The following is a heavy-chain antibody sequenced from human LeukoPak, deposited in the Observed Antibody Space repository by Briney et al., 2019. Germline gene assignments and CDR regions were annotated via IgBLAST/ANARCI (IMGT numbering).Heavy chain of an antibody. CDR1: GGTFSSYA. Sequence: SVKVSCKASGGTFSSYAISWVRQAPGQGLEWMGRIIPIFGTANYAQKFQGRVTITTDESTSTAYMELSSLRSEDTAVYYCARGVAYCGGDCYLILGYWGQGTLVSVSS. CDR3: ARGVAYCGGDCYLILGY. J-gene: IGHJ4*02. CDR2: IIPIFGTA. V-gene: IGHV1-69*05. D-gene: IGHD2-21*02.